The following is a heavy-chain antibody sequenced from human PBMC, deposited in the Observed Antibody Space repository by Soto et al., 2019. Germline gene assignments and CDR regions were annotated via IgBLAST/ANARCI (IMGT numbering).Heavy chain of an antibody. J-gene: IGHJ6*02. V-gene: IGHV3-33*01. D-gene: IGHD5-12*01. CDR3: AREFSGYDSGYYGMDV. Sequence: GGSLRLSCAASGSTFSSYGMHWVRQAPGKGLEWVAVIWYDGSNKYYADSVKGRFTISRDNSKNTLYLQMNSLRAEDTAVYYCAREFSGYDSGYYGMDVWGQGTMVTVSS. CDR1: GSTFSSYG. CDR2: IWYDGSNK.